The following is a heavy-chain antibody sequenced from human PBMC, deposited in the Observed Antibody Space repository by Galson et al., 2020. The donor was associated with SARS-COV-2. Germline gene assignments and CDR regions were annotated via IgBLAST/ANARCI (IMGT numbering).Heavy chain of an antibody. CDR2: INDSGTT. CDR1: GGSITSGGYH. J-gene: IGHJ4*02. D-gene: IGHD3-10*01. V-gene: IGHV4-31*03. Sequence: ASETLSLTCTVSGGSITSGGYHWSWVRQLPGKGLEWIGNINDSGTTKYNPSLKSRLTISGDTSKNQFSLNLSSVTAADTAVYSCARGAGPITLTRGVMIGFDQWGQGTLVTVSS. CDR3: ARGAGPITLTRGVMIGFDQ.